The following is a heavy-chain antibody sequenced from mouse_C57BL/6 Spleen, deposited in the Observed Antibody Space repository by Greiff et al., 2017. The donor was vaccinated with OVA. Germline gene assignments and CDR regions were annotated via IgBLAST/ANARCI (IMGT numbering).Heavy chain of an antibody. Sequence: EVQLQQSGPGLVKPSQSLSLTCSVTGYSITSGYYWNWIRQFPGNKLEWMGYISYDGSNNYNPSLKNRISITRDTSKNQFFLKLNSVTTEDTATYYCARERETGTDYWGQGTTLTVSS. V-gene: IGHV3-6*01. J-gene: IGHJ2*01. D-gene: IGHD4-1*01. CDR1: GYSITSGYY. CDR3: ARERETGTDY. CDR2: ISYDGSN.